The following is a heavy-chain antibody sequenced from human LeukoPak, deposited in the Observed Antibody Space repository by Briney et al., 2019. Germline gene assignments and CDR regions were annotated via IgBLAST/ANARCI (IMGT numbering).Heavy chain of an antibody. V-gene: IGHV3-43*02. CDR1: GFTFSSYE. Sequence: GGSLRLSCAASGFTFSSYEMNWVRQAPGKGLEWVSVILGDGGSTKYADSVKGRFTISRDNSKNSLYLQMNSLRTEDAALYYCAKAGRYGYAWYFDYWGQGTLVTVSS. D-gene: IGHD5-12*01. CDR3: AKAGRYGYAWYFDY. CDR2: ILGDGGST. J-gene: IGHJ4*02.